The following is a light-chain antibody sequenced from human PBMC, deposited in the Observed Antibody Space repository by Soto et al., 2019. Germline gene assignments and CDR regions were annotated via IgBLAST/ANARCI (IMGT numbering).Light chain of an antibody. J-gene: IGLJ1*01. CDR2: EDN. V-gene: IGLV6-57*04. CDR3: QSYDSSNYV. CDR1: SGSIASNY. Sequence: NFMLTQPHSVSESPGKTVTISCTRSSGSIASNYVQWYQQRPGSAPTTVIYEDNQRPSGVPDRFSGSIDSSSNPASLTISGLKTEDEADYYCQSYDSSNYVFGTGTKVTVL.